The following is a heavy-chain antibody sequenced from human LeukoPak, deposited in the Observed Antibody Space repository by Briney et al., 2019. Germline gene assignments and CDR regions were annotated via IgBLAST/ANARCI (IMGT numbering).Heavy chain of an antibody. CDR2: ISYDGSNK. Sequence: GGSLRLSCAASGFTFSSYGMHWVRQAPGKGLEWVAVISYDGSNKYYADSVKGRFTISRDNSKNTLYLQMNSLRAEDTAVCYCAKDLSCSGGSCYTYWGQGTLVTVSS. CDR3: AKDLSCSGGSCYTY. CDR1: GFTFSSYG. D-gene: IGHD2-15*01. V-gene: IGHV3-30*18. J-gene: IGHJ4*02.